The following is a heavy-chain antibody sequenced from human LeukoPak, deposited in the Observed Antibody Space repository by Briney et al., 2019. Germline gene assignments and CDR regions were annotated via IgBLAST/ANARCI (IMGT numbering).Heavy chain of an antibody. CDR3: AKGVSGTTFGFDY. D-gene: IGHD1-1*01. J-gene: IGHJ4*02. V-gene: IGHV4-34*01. CDR2: INHSGST. Sequence: SETLSLTCAVYGGSLRGYYWSWIRQPPGKGLEWSGEINHSGSTNYNPYLKSRVTISVDTSKNQFPLKLSSVTAADTAVYYCAKGVSGTTFGFDYWGQGTLVTVSS. CDR1: GGSLRGYY.